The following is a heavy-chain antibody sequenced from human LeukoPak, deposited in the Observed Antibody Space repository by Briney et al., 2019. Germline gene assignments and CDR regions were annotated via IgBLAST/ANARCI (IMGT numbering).Heavy chain of an antibody. CDR1: GFTFSSYA. D-gene: IGHD1-26*01. V-gene: IGHV3-23*01. J-gene: IGHJ2*01. Sequence: GGSLRLSCAASGFTFSSYAMSWVRQAPGKGLEWVAAISGSGGSTYYADSVKGRFTISRDNCMNTLYLQMNSVRAEDTALYYCAKGGATMHWYFDLWGRGTLVTVSS. CDR2: ISGSGGST. CDR3: AKGGATMHWYFDL.